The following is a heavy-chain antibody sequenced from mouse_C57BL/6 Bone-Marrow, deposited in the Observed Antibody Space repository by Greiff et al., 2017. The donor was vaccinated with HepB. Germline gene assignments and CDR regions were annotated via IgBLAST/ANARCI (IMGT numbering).Heavy chain of an antibody. Sequence: EVQLQQSGPELVKPGASVKISCKDSGYTFTDYYMNWVKQSHGKSLEWIGDINPNNGGTSYNQKFKGKATLTVDKSSSTAYMELRSLTSEDSAVYYCASLGSSWGYWGQGTTLTVSS. CDR1: GYTFTDYY. CDR3: ASLGSSWGY. D-gene: IGHD1-1*01. V-gene: IGHV1-26*01. J-gene: IGHJ2*01. CDR2: INPNNGGT.